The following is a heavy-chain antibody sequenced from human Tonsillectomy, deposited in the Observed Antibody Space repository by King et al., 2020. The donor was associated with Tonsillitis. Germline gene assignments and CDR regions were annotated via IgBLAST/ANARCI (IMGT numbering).Heavy chain of an antibody. Sequence: QLVQSGAEVKKPGASVKVSCKASGYTFTNYAMHWVRQAPGQRLEWMGWINAGNGNTKYSQKFQGRVTITRDTSASTAYMELSSLRSEDTAVYYCARDRIAVAGTRWFDPWGQGTLVTVSS. CDR2: INAGNGNT. J-gene: IGHJ5*02. V-gene: IGHV1-3*01. CDR3: ARDRIAVAGTRWFDP. D-gene: IGHD6-19*01. CDR1: GYTFTNYA.